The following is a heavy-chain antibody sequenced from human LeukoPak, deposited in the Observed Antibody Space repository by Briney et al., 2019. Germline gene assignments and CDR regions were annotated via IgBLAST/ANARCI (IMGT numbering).Heavy chain of an antibody. J-gene: IGHJ4*02. Sequence: GGSLRLSCAASGFAFSSYAMSWVRQAPGKGLEWVSAISGSGGSTYYADSVKGRFTISRDNSKNTLYLQMNSLRAEDTAVYYCAKGPIRELGIDYWGQGTLVTVSS. CDR1: GFAFSSYA. CDR3: AKGPIRELGIDY. D-gene: IGHD1-26*01. CDR2: ISGSGGST. V-gene: IGHV3-23*01.